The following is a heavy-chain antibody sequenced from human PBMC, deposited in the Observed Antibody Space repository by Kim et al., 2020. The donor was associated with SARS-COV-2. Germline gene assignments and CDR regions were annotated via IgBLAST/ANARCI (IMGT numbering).Heavy chain of an antibody. D-gene: IGHD5-18*01. J-gene: IGHJ4*02. CDR3: AKDILDTAMVMGIMDY. Sequence: GGSLRLSCAASGFTFDDYAMHWVRQAPGKGLEWVSGISWNSGSIGYADSVKGRFTISRDNAKNSLYLQMNSLRAEDTALYYCAKDILDTAMVMGIMDYWGQGTLVTVSS. CDR1: GFTFDDYA. CDR2: ISWNSGSI. V-gene: IGHV3-9*01.